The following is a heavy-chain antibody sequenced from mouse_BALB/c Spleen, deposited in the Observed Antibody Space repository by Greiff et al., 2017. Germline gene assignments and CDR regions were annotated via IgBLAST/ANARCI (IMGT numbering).Heavy chain of an antibody. CDR3: ARYGFPWFAY. CDR1: GYTFTSYT. D-gene: IGHD2-2*01. V-gene: IGHV1-4*02. Sequence: QVQLKESAAELARPGASVKMSCKASGYTFTSYTMHWVKQRPGQGLEWIGYINPSSGYTEYNQKFKDKTTLTADKSSSTAYMQLSSLTSEDSAVYYCARYGFPWFAYWGQGTLVTVSA. CDR2: INPSSGYT. J-gene: IGHJ3*01.